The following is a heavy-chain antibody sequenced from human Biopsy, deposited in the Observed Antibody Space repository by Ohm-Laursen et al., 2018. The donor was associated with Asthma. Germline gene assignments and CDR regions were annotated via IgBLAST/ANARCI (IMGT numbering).Heavy chain of an antibody. J-gene: IGHJ3*01. CDR2: INAGDGNT. V-gene: IGHV1-3*01. CDR1: GYTFIHFA. CDR3: ARTYYDFLTGQVNDAFAL. D-gene: IGHD3-9*01. Sequence: ASVKVSCKVSGYTFIHFAIHWVRQAPGQRLEWKGWINAGDGNTKYSQKFQGRVTITRDTSASTAYMDLRSLRSEDTAMYYCARTYYDFLTGQVNDAFALWGQGTMVTVSS.